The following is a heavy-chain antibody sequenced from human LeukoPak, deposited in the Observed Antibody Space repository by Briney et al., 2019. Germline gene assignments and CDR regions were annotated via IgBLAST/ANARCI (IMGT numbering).Heavy chain of an antibody. CDR1: GFTFSNPW. J-gene: IGHJ6*02. CDR3: TTDQSSGYYYGLSYYYYYGMDV. Sequence: GGSLGLFCAASGFTFSNPWMSWVRQAPGKGLEWVGRIKSKTDGGTTDYAAPVKGRFTISRDDSKNTLYLQMNSLKTEDTAVYYCTTDQSSGYYYGLSYYYYYGMDVWGQGTTVTVSS. D-gene: IGHD3-22*01. V-gene: IGHV3-15*01. CDR2: IKSKTDGGTT.